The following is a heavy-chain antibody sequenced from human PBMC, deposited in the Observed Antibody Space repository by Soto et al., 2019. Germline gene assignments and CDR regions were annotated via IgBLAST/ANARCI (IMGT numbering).Heavy chain of an antibody. CDR3: ARRKRGGSIVIVPASIRGYSFVMDV. Sequence: PGEALKISCKGSGYTFSIYWINWVRQTPGKGLEWMGRFDPSDSYTNYSPSFQGHVTFSVDKSISAAYLQWSSLKASDTAIYYCARRKRGGSIVIVPASIRGYSFVMDVWGQGTTVTVSS. CDR2: FDPSDSYT. D-gene: IGHD2-2*02. V-gene: IGHV5-10-1*01. J-gene: IGHJ6*02. CDR1: GYTFSIYW.